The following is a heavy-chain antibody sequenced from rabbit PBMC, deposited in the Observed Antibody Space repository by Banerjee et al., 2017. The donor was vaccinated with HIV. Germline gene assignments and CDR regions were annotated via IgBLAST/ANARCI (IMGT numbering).Heavy chain of an antibody. D-gene: IGHD1-1*01. CDR3: ARSLLYLEGMYYFNL. CDR2: IYAGSTGST. CDR1: GFDISSYT. Sequence: QEQLEESGGGLVQPGGSLTLSCKASGFDISSYTMGWVRRAPGKGLEWIACIYAGSTGSTYYTSWAKGRFTISSDNAQNTVDLQMNSLTAADTATYFCARSLLYLEGMYYFNLWGPGTLVTVS. V-gene: IGHV1S45*01. J-gene: IGHJ4*01.